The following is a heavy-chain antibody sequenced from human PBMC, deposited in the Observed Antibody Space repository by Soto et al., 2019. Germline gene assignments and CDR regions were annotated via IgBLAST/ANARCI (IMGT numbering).Heavy chain of an antibody. CDR3: ARDLPTMDV. V-gene: IGHV1-3*01. Sequence: ASVKVSCKASGYTFTSYAMHWVRQAPGQRLEWMGWINAGNGNTKYSQKFQGRVTMTTDTSTSTAYMELRSLRSDDTAVYYCARDLPTMDVWGQGTTVTVSS. J-gene: IGHJ6*02. CDR2: INAGNGNT. CDR1: GYTFTSYA.